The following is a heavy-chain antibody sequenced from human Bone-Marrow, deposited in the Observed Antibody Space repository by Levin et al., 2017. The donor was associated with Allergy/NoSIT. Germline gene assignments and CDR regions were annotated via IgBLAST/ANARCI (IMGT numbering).Heavy chain of an antibody. CDR2: INWNDDSI. CDR3: ARVRQAGYYESTGSYRVTLWYFDL. V-gene: IGHV3-20*04. CDR1: GFIFDQHG. J-gene: IGHJ2*01. D-gene: IGHD3-22*01. Sequence: GGSLRLSCAASGFIFDQHGMSWVRQAPGKGLEWVSGINWNDDSIDYADSVKGRFTISRDNGRNSLYLQMNGLRAADTALYYCARVRQAGYYESTGSYRVTLWYFDLWGRGTLVTVSS.